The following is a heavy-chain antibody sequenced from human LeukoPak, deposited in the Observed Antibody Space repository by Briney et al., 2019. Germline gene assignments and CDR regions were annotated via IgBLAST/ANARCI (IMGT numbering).Heavy chain of an antibody. CDR3: ASDTAMAFYYYYGMDV. CDR2: ISGSGGST. J-gene: IGHJ6*02. D-gene: IGHD5-18*01. V-gene: IGHV3-23*01. Sequence: GGSLRLSCAASGFTFSSYAVSWVRQAPGKGLEWVSAISGSGGSTYYADSVKGRFTISRDNSKNTLYLQMNSLRAEDTAVYYCASDTAMAFYYYYGMDVWGQGTTVTVSS. CDR1: GFTFSSYA.